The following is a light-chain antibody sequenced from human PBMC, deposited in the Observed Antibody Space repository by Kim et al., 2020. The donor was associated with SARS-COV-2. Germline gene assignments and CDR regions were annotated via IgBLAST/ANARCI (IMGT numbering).Light chain of an antibody. V-gene: IGKV3-20*01. CDR2: GAS. Sequence: EIVLMQSPATLSLSPGERATLSCRASQSVSSSHLAWYQQKPGQAPRLLIYGASSRATGIPDRFSGSGSGTDFTLTISRLEPEDFAVYFCEKYSPLLWTFGEGTKVDIK. CDR1: QSVSSSH. CDR3: EKYSPLLWT. J-gene: IGKJ1*01.